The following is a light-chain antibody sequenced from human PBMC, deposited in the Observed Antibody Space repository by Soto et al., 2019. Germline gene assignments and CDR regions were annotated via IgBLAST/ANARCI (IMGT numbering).Light chain of an antibody. V-gene: IGLV2-8*01. CDR2: EVT. J-gene: IGLJ2*01. CDR1: GSDIAVYDF. Sequence: QSALTQPPSASGSPGQSVTISCAGSGSDIAVYDFVSWYQQHPGTAPKLIIYEVTKRPSGVPDRFSGSKSVSTASLTVSGLQAEDEADYYCSSYAGSNTLVFGGGTKLTVL. CDR3: SSYAGSNTLV.